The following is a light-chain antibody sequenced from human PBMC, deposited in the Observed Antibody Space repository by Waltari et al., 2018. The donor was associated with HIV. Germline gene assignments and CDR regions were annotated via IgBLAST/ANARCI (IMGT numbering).Light chain of an antibody. CDR1: SSNIGSNY. CDR3: AAWDNSLSVLVV. Sequence: QSVLTQTPSASGTPGQRVTISCSGSSSNIGSNYVYWYQQLPGTAPKLLLYRNNQRPSGVPNRFSGSKSGTSASLASSGLRSEDEADYYCAAWDNSLSVLVVFGGGTKLTVL. V-gene: IGLV1-47*01. J-gene: IGLJ2*01. CDR2: RNN.